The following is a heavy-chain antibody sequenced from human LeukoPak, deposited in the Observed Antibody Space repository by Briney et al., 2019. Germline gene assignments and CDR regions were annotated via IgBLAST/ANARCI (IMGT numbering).Heavy chain of an antibody. CDR3: ARDADSSGWYGY. Sequence: SETLSLTCIVSGGSISSYYWSWIRQPPGKGLEWIGYIYYSGSTNYNPSLKSRVTISVDTSKNQFSLKLSSVTAADTAVYYCARDADSSGWYGYWGQGTLVTVSS. V-gene: IGHV4-59*01. D-gene: IGHD6-19*01. CDR1: GGSISSYY. CDR2: IYYSGST. J-gene: IGHJ4*02.